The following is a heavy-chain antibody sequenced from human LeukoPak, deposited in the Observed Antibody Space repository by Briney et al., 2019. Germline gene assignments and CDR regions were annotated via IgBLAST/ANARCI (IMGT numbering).Heavy chain of an antibody. CDR3: ARENYCTNGVCWAFDP. CDR1: GGSIRSSDYY. Sequence: SETLSLTCTVSGGSIRSSDYYGGWIRQPPGKGLEWIGNIYYTGSTSYNSSLESRVTISVDTSKNQFSLQLSSVTAADTAVYYCARENYCTNGVCWAFDPWGQGTLVTVSS. J-gene: IGHJ5*02. D-gene: IGHD2-8*01. V-gene: IGHV4-39*07. CDR2: IYYTGST.